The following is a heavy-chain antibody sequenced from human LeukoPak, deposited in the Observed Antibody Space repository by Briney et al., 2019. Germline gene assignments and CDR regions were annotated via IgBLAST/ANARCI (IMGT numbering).Heavy chain of an antibody. D-gene: IGHD3-22*01. CDR3: AKDIGDDSSGLFDY. Sequence: GGSLRLSCAASGFTFSSYGMHWVRQAPGKGLEWVAFIRYDGSNKYYADSVKGRFTISRDNAKNSLYLQMNSLRAEDMALYYCAKDIGDDSSGLFDYWGQGTLVTVSS. CDR1: GFTFSSYG. CDR2: IRYDGSNK. J-gene: IGHJ4*02. V-gene: IGHV3-30*02.